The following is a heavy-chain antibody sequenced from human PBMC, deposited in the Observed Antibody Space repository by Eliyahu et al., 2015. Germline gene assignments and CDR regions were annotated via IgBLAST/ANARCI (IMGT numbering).Heavy chain of an antibody. CDR1: GFSLSTSGVG. CDR3: AHSRHTFGAVIVHFDY. Sequence: QITLKESGPTLVKPTQTLTLTCTFSGFSLSTSGVGVGWIRQPPGKALEWLALIYWDDDKRYSPSLKSRLTITKDTSKNQVVLTMTNMDPVDTATYYCAHSRHTFGAVIVHFDYWGQGTLVTVSS. J-gene: IGHJ4*02. D-gene: IGHD3-16*02. V-gene: IGHV2-5*02. CDR2: IYWDDDK.